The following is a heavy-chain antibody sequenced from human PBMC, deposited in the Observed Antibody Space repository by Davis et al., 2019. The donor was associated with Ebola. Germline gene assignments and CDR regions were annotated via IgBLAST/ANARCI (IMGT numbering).Heavy chain of an antibody. CDR1: GGTFSNYA. V-gene: IGHV1-69*04. CDR2: IIPGFDFL. D-gene: IGHD1-1*01. Sequence: SVKVSCKASGGTFSNYAFSWVRQAPGQGLEWMGRIIPGFDFLKYAQKFHGRVTMTADRPTATVYMELSSLRTEDTAVYFCASDDISVGLYPIGYWGQGSLVTVSS. CDR3: ASDDISVGLYPIGY. J-gene: IGHJ4*02.